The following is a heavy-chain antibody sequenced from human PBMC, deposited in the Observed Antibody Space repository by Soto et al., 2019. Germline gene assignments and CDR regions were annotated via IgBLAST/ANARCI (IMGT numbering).Heavy chain of an antibody. Sequence: LRLSCAASGFTFSSHGIHWVRQAPGKGLEWVAGIWYEGINKYYAESVKGRFTISRDNSKNTVYLQMNSLRVGDTAVYYCARGSGIVGGTTYFDYWGQGTLVTVSS. J-gene: IGHJ4*02. V-gene: IGHV3-33*01. D-gene: IGHD1-26*01. CDR3: ARGSGIVGGTTYFDY. CDR1: GFTFSSHG. CDR2: IWYEGINK.